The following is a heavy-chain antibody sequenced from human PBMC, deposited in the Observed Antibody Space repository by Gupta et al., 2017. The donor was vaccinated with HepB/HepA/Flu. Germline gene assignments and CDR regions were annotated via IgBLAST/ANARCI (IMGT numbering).Heavy chain of an antibody. CDR2: MCYNGRT. CDR1: GGSISSAY. Sequence: QVQLQESGPGLVKPSETLPPTCTVSGGSISSAYWTCSRQTPQKGLEWFGYMCYNGRTKYNPSLEGRVTISFDSTKNQCSLMLTSVTAADSAQYFCARAVSVGWFDPWGQGTQVTVSS. CDR3: ARAVSVGWFDP. D-gene: IGHD4-17*01. V-gene: IGHV4-59*01. J-gene: IGHJ5*02.